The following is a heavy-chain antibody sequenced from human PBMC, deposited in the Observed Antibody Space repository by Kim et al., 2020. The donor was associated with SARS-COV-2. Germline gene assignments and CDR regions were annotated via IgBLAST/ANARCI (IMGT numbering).Heavy chain of an antibody. CDR3: ARGGGDIVVVPAAFLDYGMDV. CDR2: IIPIFGTA. V-gene: IGHV1-69*13. CDR1: GGTFSSYA. D-gene: IGHD2-2*01. J-gene: IGHJ6*02. Sequence: SVKVSCKASGGTFSSYAISWVRQAPGQGLEWMGGIIPIFGTANYAQKFQGRVTITADESTSTAYMELSSLRSEDTAVYYCARGGGDIVVVPAAFLDYGMDVWGQGTTVTVSS.